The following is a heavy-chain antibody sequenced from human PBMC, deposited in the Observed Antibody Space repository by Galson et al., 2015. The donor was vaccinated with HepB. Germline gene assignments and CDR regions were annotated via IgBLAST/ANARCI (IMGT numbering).Heavy chain of an antibody. CDR1: GYTFTGYY. D-gene: IGHD7-27*01. CDR3: APAGAGDAFDI. J-gene: IGHJ3*02. V-gene: IGHV1-2*06. Sequence: VKVSCKASGYTFTGYYMHWVRQAPGEGLEWMGRINPNSGDTNYAQKFQGGVTMTRDTSISTAYMELSRLRSDDTAVYFCAPAGAGDAFDIWGQGTMVTVSS. CDR2: INPNSGDT.